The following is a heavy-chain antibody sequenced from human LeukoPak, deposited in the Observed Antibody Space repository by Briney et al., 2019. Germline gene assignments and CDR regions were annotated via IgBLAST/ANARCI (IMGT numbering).Heavy chain of an antibody. CDR2: IGTDGDP. V-gene: IGHV3-13*05. CDR1: GFSFRNYD. D-gene: IGHD4-4*01. Sequence: PGASLRFSCAASGFSFRNYDFFWVRQVPGKGLEWVSKIGTDGDPYYAGSVKGRFTVSRENVRTASYLQMNSLRVGDTAIYYCARSRSSDYISALDYWGQGALVTVSS. CDR3: ARSRSSDYISALDY. J-gene: IGHJ4*02.